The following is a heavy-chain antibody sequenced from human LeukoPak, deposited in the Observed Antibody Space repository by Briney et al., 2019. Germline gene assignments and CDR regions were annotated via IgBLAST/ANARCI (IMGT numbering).Heavy chain of an antibody. CDR1: GGTFGSYA. Sequence: SVKVSCKASGGTFGSYAISWVRQAPGQGLEWMGGIIPIFGTANYAQKFQGRVTITTDESTSTAYMELSSLRSEDTAVYYCARSNIRSYGGNVYNWFDPWGQGTLVTVSS. D-gene: IGHD4-23*01. CDR3: ARSNIRSYGGNVYNWFDP. CDR2: IIPIFGTA. J-gene: IGHJ5*02. V-gene: IGHV1-69*05.